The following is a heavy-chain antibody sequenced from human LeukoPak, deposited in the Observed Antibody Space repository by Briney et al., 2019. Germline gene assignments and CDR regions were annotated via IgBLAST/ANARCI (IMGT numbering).Heavy chain of an antibody. J-gene: IGHJ4*02. V-gene: IGHV3-53*01. CDR2: IYSGGST. CDR3: AKNPFVGYGSDYFDD. D-gene: IGHD3-10*01. Sequence: GGSLRLSCAASGFTVSSNYMSWVRQAPGKGLEWVSVIYSGGSTNYADSVKGRFTISRDNSKNTLYLQMDSLRAEDTAVYYCAKNPFVGYGSDYFDDWGQGTLVTVSS. CDR1: GFTVSSNY.